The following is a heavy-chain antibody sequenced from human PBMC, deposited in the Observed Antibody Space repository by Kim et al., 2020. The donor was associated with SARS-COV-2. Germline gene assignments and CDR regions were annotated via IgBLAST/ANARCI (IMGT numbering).Heavy chain of an antibody. D-gene: IGHD3-10*01. CDR1: GGSISSYY. Sequence: SETLSLTCTVSGGSISSYYWSWIRQPPGKGLEWIGYIYYSGSTNYNPSLKSRVTISVDTSKNQFSLKLSSVTAADTAVYYCARLTRSGGGYYYYYYGMDVWGQGTTVTVSS. V-gene: IGHV4-59*13. CDR3: ARLTRSGGGYYYYYYGMDV. CDR2: IYYSGST. J-gene: IGHJ6*02.